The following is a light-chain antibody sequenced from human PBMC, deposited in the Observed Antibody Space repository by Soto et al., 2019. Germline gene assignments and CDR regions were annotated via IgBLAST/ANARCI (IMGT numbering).Light chain of an antibody. V-gene: IGKV3-20*01. CDR3: QQYDSSWT. Sequence: EIVLTQSPGTLSLSPGERATLSCRASQSVPSNFLAWYQQKPGQAPILVIYGVSRRATGIPDRFSGIGSGTDFTLTISRLEPEDFAVYYCQQYDSSWTFGQGTKVEIK. CDR2: GVS. CDR1: QSVPSNF. J-gene: IGKJ1*01.